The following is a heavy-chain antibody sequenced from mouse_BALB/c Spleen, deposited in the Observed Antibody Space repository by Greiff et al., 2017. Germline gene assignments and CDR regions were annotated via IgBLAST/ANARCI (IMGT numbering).Heavy chain of an antibody. J-gene: IGHJ4*01. CDR1: GFNIKDTY. Sequence: VQLKESGAELVKPGASVKLSCTASGFNIKDTYMHWVKQRPEQGLEWIGRIDPANGNTKYDPKFQGKATITADTSSNTAYLQLSSLTSEDTAVYYCASCYYGNSYAMDYWGQGTSVTVSS. D-gene: IGHD2-1*01. CDR3: ASCYYGNSYAMDY. CDR2: IDPANGNT. V-gene: IGHV14-3*02.